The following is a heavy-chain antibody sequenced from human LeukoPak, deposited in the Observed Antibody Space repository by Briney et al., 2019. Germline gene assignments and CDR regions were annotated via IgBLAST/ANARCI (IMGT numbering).Heavy chain of an antibody. J-gene: IGHJ4*02. CDR3: ARFPWGSSGYYLDY. CDR2: ISSSSSYI. CDR1: GFTFSSYS. Sequence: GGSLRLSCAASGFTFSSYSMNLVRQAPGKGLEWVSSISSSSSYIYYADSVKGRFTISRDNAKNSLYLQMNSLRAEDTAVYYCARFPWGSSGYYLDYWGQGTLVTVSS. D-gene: IGHD3-22*01. V-gene: IGHV3-21*01.